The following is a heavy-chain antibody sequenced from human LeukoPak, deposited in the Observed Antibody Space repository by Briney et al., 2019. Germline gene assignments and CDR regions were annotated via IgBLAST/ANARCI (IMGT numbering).Heavy chain of an antibody. CDR1: GFTFDDYA. CDR3: AKDIGSGYCSSTSCQTTNIDY. Sequence: GGFLRLSCAASGFTFDDYAMHWVRQAPGKGLEWVSGISWNSGSIGYADSVKGRFTISRDNAKNSLYLQMNSLRAEDTALYYCAKDIGSGYCSSTSCQTTNIDYWGQGTLVTVSS. CDR2: ISWNSGSI. J-gene: IGHJ4*02. D-gene: IGHD2-2*01. V-gene: IGHV3-9*01.